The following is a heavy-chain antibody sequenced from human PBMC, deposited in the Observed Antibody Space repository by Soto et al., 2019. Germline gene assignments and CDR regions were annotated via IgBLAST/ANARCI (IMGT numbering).Heavy chain of an antibody. CDR2: ISYDGMNQ. CDR1: GFTFNNFT. V-gene: IGHV3-30*18. CDR3: AKDLNSGGWSDLFDS. J-gene: IGHJ4*02. D-gene: IGHD6-19*01. Sequence: QVQLVASGGGVVQPGRSLRLSCAASGFTFNNFTMHWVRQAPGKGLEWVAIISYDGMNQYYADSVKGRFTISRDSSENTLYMQMNSLIAEDTALYYCAKDLNSGGWSDLFDSWGQGILFTFSS.